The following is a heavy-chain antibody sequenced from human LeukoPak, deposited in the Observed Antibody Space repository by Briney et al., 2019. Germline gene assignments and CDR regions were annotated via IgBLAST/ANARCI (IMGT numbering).Heavy chain of an antibody. V-gene: IGHV3-23*01. D-gene: IGHD4-17*01. CDR3: ATRPVTTVTSFLFDY. J-gene: IGHJ4*02. CDR1: GFTFSSYA. CDR2: ISGSGGST. Sequence: GGSLRLSCAASGFTFSSYAMSWVRQAPGKGLEWVSAISGSGGSTYYADSVKGRFTISRDNSKNTLYMQMNSLRAEDTAVYYCATRPVTTVTSFLFDYWGQGTLVTASS.